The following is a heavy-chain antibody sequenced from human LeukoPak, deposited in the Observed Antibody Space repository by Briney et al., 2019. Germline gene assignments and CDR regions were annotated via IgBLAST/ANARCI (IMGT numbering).Heavy chain of an antibody. D-gene: IGHD3-3*01. V-gene: IGHV3-74*01. CDR3: AKDHYWSIDY. CDR1: GFAFSSNW. J-gene: IGHJ4*02. Sequence: GGSLRLSCAASGFAFSSNWMHWVRHAPGQGLVWVSRIKGDGISTNYADSVKGRFTIYRDIAKNTLYLQMDSLRAEDTGVYYCAKDHYWSIDYWGRGTLVTVSS. CDR2: IKGDGIST.